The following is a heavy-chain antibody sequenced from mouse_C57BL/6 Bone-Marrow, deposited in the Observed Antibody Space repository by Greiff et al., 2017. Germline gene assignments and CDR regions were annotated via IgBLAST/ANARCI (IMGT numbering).Heavy chain of an antibody. D-gene: IGHD2-4*01. J-gene: IGHJ3*01. CDR3: ARLTNYYDYDRGFAY. V-gene: IGHV5-4*03. CDR1: GFTFSSYS. Sequence: EVMLVESGRGLVKPGGSLKLSCAASGFTFSSYSMSWVRQTPAKRLEWVATIIDGGSYTYYQDTVKGRYTISRDKAKNNLYLQMSHLKSEDTAMYYGARLTNYYDYDRGFAYWGQGTLVTVSA. CDR2: IIDGGSYT.